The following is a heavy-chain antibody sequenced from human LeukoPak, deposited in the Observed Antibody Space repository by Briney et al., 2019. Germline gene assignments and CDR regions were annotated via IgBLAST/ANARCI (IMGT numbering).Heavy chain of an antibody. Sequence: SETLSLTCTVSGGSISNYYWSWIRQPAGEGLEWIGRIYPSGSTKYNPSPRSRGTISLDTSKNQFSLKLSSVTAADTAVYYCARDPSYSSGFFDYWGQGTLVTVSS. CDR1: GGSISNYY. CDR3: ARDPSYSSGFFDY. CDR2: IYPSGST. J-gene: IGHJ4*02. D-gene: IGHD6-19*01. V-gene: IGHV4-4*07.